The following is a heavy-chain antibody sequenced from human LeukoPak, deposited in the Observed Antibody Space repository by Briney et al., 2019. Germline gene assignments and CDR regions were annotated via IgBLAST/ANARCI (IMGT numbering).Heavy chain of an antibody. Sequence: GGSPRLSCAASGFTFSSYAMSWVRQAPGKGLEWVSAISGSGGSTYYADSVKGRFTISRDNSKNTLYLQMNSLRAEDTAVYYCAKSPVIVGAPDAFDYWGQGTLVTVSS. J-gene: IGHJ4*02. CDR1: GFTFSSYA. D-gene: IGHD1-26*01. V-gene: IGHV3-23*01. CDR3: AKSPVIVGAPDAFDY. CDR2: ISGSGGST.